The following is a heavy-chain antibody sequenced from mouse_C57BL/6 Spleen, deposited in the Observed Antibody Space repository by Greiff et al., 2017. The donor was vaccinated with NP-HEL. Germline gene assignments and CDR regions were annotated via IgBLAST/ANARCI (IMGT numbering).Heavy chain of an antibody. V-gene: IGHV1-15*01. CDR1: GYTFTDYE. CDR3: TGALRGVAGGYFDY. CDR2: IDPETGGT. D-gene: IGHD1-1*01. Sequence: QVQLQQSGAELVRPGASVTLSCKASGYTFTDYEMHWVKQTPVHGLEWIGAIDPETGGTAYNQKFKGKAILTADKSSSTAYMELRSLTSEDSAVYYCTGALRGVAGGYFDYWGQGTTLTVSS. J-gene: IGHJ2*01.